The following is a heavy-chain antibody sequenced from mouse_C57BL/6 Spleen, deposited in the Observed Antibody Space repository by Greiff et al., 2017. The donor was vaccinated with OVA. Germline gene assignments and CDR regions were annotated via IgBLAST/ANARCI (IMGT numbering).Heavy chain of an antibody. V-gene: IGHV1-69*01. Sequence: QVQLQQPGAELVMPGASVKLSCKASGYTFTSYWMHWVKQRPGQGLEWIGEIDPSDSYTNYNQKFKGKSTLTVDKSSSTAYMQRSSLTSEDSAVYYCARLDYGSSYDYWGQGTTLTVSS. CDR2: IDPSDSYT. CDR1: GYTFTSYW. J-gene: IGHJ2*01. D-gene: IGHD1-1*01. CDR3: ARLDYGSSYDY.